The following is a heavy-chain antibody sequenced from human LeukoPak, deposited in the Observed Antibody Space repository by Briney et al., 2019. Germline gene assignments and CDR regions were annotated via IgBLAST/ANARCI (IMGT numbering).Heavy chain of an antibody. V-gene: IGHV1-2*06. D-gene: IGHD3-10*01. CDR2: INPNSGGT. J-gene: IGHJ4*02. CDR3: ARVLGVRGVERHFDY. Sequence: ASVKVSCKASGYTFTGYYMHWVRQAPGQGLEWMGRINPNSGGTNYAQKFQGRVTMTRDTSISTAYMELCRLRSDDTAVYYCARVLGVRGVERHFDYWGQGTLVTVSS. CDR1: GYTFTGYY.